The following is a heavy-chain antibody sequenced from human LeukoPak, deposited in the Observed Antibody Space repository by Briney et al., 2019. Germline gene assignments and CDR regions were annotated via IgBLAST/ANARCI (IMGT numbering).Heavy chain of an antibody. V-gene: IGHV4-30-2*01. CDR2: IYHSGST. Sequence: SQTLSLTCAVSGGSISSGGYSWSWIRQPPGKGLEWIGYIYHSGSTYYNPSLKSRVTISVDRSKNQFSLKLSSVTAADTAVYYCARVQSDWNQQTWNDAFDIWGQGTMVTVSS. J-gene: IGHJ3*02. CDR3: ARVQSDWNQQTWNDAFDI. CDR1: GGSISSGGYS. D-gene: IGHD1-1*01.